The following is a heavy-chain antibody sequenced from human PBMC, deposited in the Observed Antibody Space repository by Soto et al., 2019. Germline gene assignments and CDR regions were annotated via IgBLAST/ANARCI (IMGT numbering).Heavy chain of an antibody. V-gene: IGHV4-59*01. CDR2: IHYNGNT. CDR1: GDSISSYS. J-gene: IGHJ4*02. Sequence: QVQLQVSGPGLVKPSETLSLTCTVSGDSISSYSWSWIRQPPGKGLEWIGNIHYNGNTKYSPSLKSRVTISVDSSKNHFSLKLISVTTTDTAVYFCAREGNLGRWIQPLDSWGQGTLVTVSS. D-gene: IGHD2-2*03. CDR3: AREGNLGRWIQPLDS.